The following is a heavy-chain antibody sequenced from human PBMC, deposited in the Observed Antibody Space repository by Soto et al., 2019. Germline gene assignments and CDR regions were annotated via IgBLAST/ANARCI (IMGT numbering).Heavy chain of an antibody. J-gene: IGHJ4*02. Sequence: SETLSLTCAVYGGSFSGYYWSWIRQPPGKGLEWIGEINHSGSTNYNPSLKSRATISVDTSKNQFSLKLSSVTAADTAVYYCARGLRYFDWFPLAYWGQGTLVTVSS. D-gene: IGHD3-9*01. CDR2: INHSGST. V-gene: IGHV4-34*01. CDR3: ARGLRYFDWFPLAY. CDR1: GGSFSGYY.